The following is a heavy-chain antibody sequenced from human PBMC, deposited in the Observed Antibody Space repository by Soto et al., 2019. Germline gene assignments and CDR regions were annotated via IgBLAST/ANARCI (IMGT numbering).Heavy chain of an antibody. CDR2: TYYRSKWYN. Sequence: SQTLSLTCAISGDSASSNSAAWNWIRQSPSRGLEWLGRTYYRSKWYNDYAVSVKSRITINPDTSKNQFSLQLNSVTPEDTAVYYCAGQEAIAVAGTDWFDPWGQGTLVTVSS. CDR3: AGQEAIAVAGTDWFDP. J-gene: IGHJ5*02. V-gene: IGHV6-1*01. CDR1: GDSASSNSAA. D-gene: IGHD6-19*01.